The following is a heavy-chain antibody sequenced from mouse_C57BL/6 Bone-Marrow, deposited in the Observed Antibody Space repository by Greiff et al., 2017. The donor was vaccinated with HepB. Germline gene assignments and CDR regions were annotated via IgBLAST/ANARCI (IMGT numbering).Heavy chain of an antibody. CDR1: GYTFTSYG. V-gene: IGHV1-81*01. D-gene: IGHD2-4*01. J-gene: IGHJ3*01. CDR3: AEGIYYDYDGAY. CDR2: IYPRSGNT. Sequence: VQLVESGAELARPGASVKLSCKASGYTFTSYGISWVKQSTGQGLEWIGEIYPRSGNTYYNEKFKGKATLTADKSSSTAYMELRSLTSEDSAVYFCAEGIYYDYDGAYWGQGTLVTVSA.